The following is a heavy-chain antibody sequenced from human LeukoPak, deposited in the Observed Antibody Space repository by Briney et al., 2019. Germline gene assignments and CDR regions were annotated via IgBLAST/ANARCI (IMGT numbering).Heavy chain of an antibody. J-gene: IGHJ4*02. CDR3: AKDLSANDCLITRCYRAFDY. D-gene: IGHD2-2*01. CDR1: GFSFNTYG. CDR2: IQYDGSNE. V-gene: IGHV3-30*02. Sequence: GGSLRLSCAASGFSFNTYGMHWVRQAPGKGLEWVAFIQYDGSNEFYADSVKGRITISRDNSKNTLYLQMSSLRAEDTAVYYCAKDLSANDCLITRCYRAFDYWGQGTLVTVSS.